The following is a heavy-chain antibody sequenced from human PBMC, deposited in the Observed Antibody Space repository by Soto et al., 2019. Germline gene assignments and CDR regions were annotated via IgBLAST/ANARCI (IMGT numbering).Heavy chain of an antibody. V-gene: IGHV1-18*01. Sequence: QVQLVQSGAEVKKPGASVKVSCKASGYTFTSYGISWVRQAPGQGLEWMGWISAYNGNTNYAQKLQGRVTMTTDPSKSTAYMELRSLRSDDTTVYYCARGGIAVVARGNGMDVWGQGTTVTVSS. CDR3: ARGGIAVVARGNGMDV. J-gene: IGHJ6*02. D-gene: IGHD6-19*01. CDR1: GYTFTSYG. CDR2: ISAYNGNT.